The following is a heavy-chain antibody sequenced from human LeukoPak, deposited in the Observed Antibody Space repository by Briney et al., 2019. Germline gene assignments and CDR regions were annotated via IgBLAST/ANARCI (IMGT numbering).Heavy chain of an antibody. J-gene: IGHJ4*02. V-gene: IGHV1-69*06. D-gene: IGHD3-10*01. CDR2: IIPIFGTA. Sequence: KISCKGSGYSFTSYWIGCVRHAPGQGLEWMGGIIPIFGTANYAQKFQGRVTITADKSTNTAYMELTSLRSEDTAVYSCAGARVWFGTLGYFDSWGQGTLVTVSS. CDR1: GYSFTSYW. CDR3: AGARVWFGTLGYFDS.